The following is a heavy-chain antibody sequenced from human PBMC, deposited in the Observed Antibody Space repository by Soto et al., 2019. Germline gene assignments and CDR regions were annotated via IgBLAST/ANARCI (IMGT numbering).Heavy chain of an antibody. CDR3: ARTYVPGIAGFDS. Sequence: GSLILSCAASGFTFSNYFMHWVRQVPGEGLVWVSRMSGDGKTISYADSVKGRFTISRDNAKNTLYLQMNSLRVEDTAVYYCARTYVPGIAGFDSWGQGSLVTVSS. V-gene: IGHV3-74*01. CDR2: MSGDGKTI. CDR1: GFTFSNYF. J-gene: IGHJ5*01. D-gene: IGHD1-1*01.